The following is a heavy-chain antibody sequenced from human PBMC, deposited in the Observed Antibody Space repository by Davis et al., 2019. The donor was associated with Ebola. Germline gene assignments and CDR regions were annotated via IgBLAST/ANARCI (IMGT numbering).Heavy chain of an antibody. J-gene: IGHJ4*02. CDR2: ISSRGTNI. Sequence: GESLKISCAASGFTFTSYAMDWVRQAPGKGLEWVSYISSRGTNIYYADSVKGRFTISRDNAKNSLYLQMNSLRAEDTAVYYCAKDLSGSPGDYWGQGTLVTVSS. CDR3: AKDLSGSPGDY. V-gene: IGHV3-21*05. CDR1: GFTFTSYA. D-gene: IGHD1-26*01.